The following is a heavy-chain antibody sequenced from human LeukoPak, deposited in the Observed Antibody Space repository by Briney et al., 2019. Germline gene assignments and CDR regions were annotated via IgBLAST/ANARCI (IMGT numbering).Heavy chain of an antibody. J-gene: IGHJ5*02. CDR3: AKKDLVVASTGFDP. D-gene: IGHD2-15*01. CDR2: ISGSGTNT. CDR1: GFTFSSYA. V-gene: IGHV3-23*01. Sequence: GGSLRLSCAASGFTFSSYAMTWVRQAPGKGLEWVSAISGSGTNTYYSDSVKGRFTVSRDSSRNTLSLQMNSLRAEDTAVYYCAKKDLVVASTGFDPWGQGTLVTVSS.